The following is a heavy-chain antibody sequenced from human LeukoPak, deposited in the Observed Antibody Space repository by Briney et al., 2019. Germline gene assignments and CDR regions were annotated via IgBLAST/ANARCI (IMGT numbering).Heavy chain of an antibody. J-gene: IGHJ4*02. CDR2: INHSGST. Sequence: PSETLSLTCADYGGSFSGYYWSWIRQPPGKGLEWIGEINHSGSTNYNPSLKSRVTISVDTSKNQFSLKLSSVTAADTAVYYCARGLSSGWFFDYWGQGTLVTVSS. CDR1: GGSFSGYY. D-gene: IGHD6-19*01. V-gene: IGHV4-34*01. CDR3: ARGLSSGWFFDY.